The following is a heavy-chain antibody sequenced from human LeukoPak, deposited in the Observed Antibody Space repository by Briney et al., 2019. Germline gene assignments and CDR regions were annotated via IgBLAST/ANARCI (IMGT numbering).Heavy chain of an antibody. D-gene: IGHD5-18*01. CDR1: GYTFTSYD. J-gene: IGHJ6*02. V-gene: IGHV1-8*01. Sequence: GSVKVSCKASGYTFTSYDINWVRQATGQGLEWMGWMNPNSGNTGYAQKFQGRVTMTRNTSISTAYMELSSLRSEDTAVYYCARSVDTAMDYYYYDMDVWGQGTTVTVSS. CDR3: ARSVDTAMDYYYYDMDV. CDR2: MNPNSGNT.